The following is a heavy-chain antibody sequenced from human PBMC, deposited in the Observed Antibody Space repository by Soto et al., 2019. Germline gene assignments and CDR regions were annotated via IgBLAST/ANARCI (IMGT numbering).Heavy chain of an antibody. CDR3: ARYRYGYSYFDY. Sequence: QVQLVQSVAEVKKPGSSVKVSCKASGGTFSSYAISWVRQAPGQGLEWMGGIIPFFGTANYAQKFQGRVTITADESTSTAYMELSSLRSEDTAVYYCARYRYGYSYFDYWGQGTLVTVSS. CDR1: GGTFSSYA. V-gene: IGHV1-69*12. J-gene: IGHJ4*02. D-gene: IGHD5-18*01. CDR2: IIPFFGTA.